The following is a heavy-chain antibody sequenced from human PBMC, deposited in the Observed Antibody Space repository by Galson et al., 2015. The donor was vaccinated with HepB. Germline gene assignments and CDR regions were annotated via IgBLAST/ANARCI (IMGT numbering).Heavy chain of an antibody. J-gene: IGHJ5*02. Sequence: ALVKPTQTLTLTCTVSGFSLSNARMGVSWIRQPPGKALEWLAHIFSNDEKSYSTSLKSRLTISKDTSKSQVVLTMTNMDPVDTATYYCARTVMAPWDWFDPWGQGTLVTVSS. V-gene: IGHV2-26*01. CDR1: GFSLSNARMG. CDR3: ARTVMAPWDWFDP. CDR2: IFSNDEK. D-gene: IGHD2-8*01.